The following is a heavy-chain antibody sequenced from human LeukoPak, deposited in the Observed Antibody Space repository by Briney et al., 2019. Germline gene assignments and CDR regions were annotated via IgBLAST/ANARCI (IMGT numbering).Heavy chain of an antibody. Sequence: SETLSLTCTVSGVSISSYYWSWIRQPPGKGLKWIGYIYYSGSANYNPSLKSRVTISVDTSKNHFSLKLSSVTAADTAVYYCARHSRSYYDFDYWGQGTLVTVSS. V-gene: IGHV4-59*08. D-gene: IGHD1-26*01. CDR3: ARHSRSYYDFDY. CDR1: GVSISSYY. J-gene: IGHJ4*02. CDR2: IYYSGSA.